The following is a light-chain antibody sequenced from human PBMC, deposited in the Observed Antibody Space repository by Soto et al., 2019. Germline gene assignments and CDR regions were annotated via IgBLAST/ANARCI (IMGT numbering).Light chain of an antibody. Sequence: QSALTQPASVSGSPGQSITISCTGTSSDVGAYNYVSWYQQRPGKAPKLMIYDVNIRPSGVSNRFSGSKSGNTASLTISGLQAEDEADYYCTSWTTSTTMKFGGGTQLTVL. CDR2: DVN. V-gene: IGLV2-14*01. CDR1: SSDVGAYNY. J-gene: IGLJ2*01. CDR3: TSWTTSTTMK.